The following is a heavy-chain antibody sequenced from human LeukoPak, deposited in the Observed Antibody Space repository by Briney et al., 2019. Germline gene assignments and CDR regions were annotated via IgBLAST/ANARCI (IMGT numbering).Heavy chain of an antibody. J-gene: IGHJ4*02. CDR2: ISSSSSTI. CDR3: ARDPPAALISGSLNDY. CDR1: GFTFSRNS. Sequence: GGSLRLSCAASGFTFSRNSMNWVRQAPGKGLEWGTYISSSSSTIYYADSVKGRFTISRDNAKNSLYLQMNSLRDEDTAVYYCARDPPAALISGSLNDYWGQGTLVTVSA. D-gene: IGHD5-12*01. V-gene: IGHV3-48*02.